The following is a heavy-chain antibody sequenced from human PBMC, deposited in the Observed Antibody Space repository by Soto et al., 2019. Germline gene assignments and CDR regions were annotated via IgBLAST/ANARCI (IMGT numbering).Heavy chain of an antibody. CDR3: TRGARQRLAPDY. V-gene: IGHV1-8*01. Sequence: QVQLVQSGAEVKKPGASVKVSCRASGYSFTSYDFNWVRQATGQGLEWMGWMDPHSGNTGSAHKFQGRVTMTRDTSMNTAYMELLNLRSEDTAVYFCTRGARQRLAPDYWGQGTLVTVSS. CDR2: MDPHSGNT. CDR1: GYSFTSYD. D-gene: IGHD6-25*01. J-gene: IGHJ4*02.